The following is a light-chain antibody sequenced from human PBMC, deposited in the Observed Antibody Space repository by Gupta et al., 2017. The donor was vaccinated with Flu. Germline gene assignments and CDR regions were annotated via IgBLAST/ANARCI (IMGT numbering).Light chain of an antibody. CDR2: KNS. CDR1: NSNIGNNF. V-gene: IGLV1-47*01. CDR3: AAWDDTLGGRWV. J-gene: IGLJ3*02. Sequence: QSLLSQSPSASVTPGQTVTIFCSGSNSNIGNNFVSWYQQLPGTAPKLLIYKNSRRPSGVTDRFSGSKSGTSASLAVSGLRAEDEADYYCAAWDDTLGGRWVFGGGTKLTVL.